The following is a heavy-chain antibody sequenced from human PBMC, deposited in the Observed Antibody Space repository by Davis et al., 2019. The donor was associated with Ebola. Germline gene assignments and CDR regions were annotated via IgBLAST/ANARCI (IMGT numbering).Heavy chain of an antibody. D-gene: IGHD2/OR15-2a*01. V-gene: IGHV3-7*01. CDR2: IKQDGSDK. CDR1: GFTFSSYW. CDR3: ARDVVIVGGGF. Sequence: GESLKISCAASGFTFSSYWMSWVRQAPGKGLEWVANIKQDGSDKYYVDSVKGRFTISRDNARNSLFLQMNSLRAEDTAVYYCARDVVIVGGGFWGQGTLVTVSS. J-gene: IGHJ4*02.